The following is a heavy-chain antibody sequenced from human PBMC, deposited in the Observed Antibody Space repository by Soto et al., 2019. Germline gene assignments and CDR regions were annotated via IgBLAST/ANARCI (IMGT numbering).Heavy chain of an antibody. CDR1: GGSISSGGYY. V-gene: IGHV4-31*03. D-gene: IGHD3-3*01. CDR2: IYYSGST. Sequence: QVQLQESGPGLVKPSQTLSLTCTVSGGSISSGGYYWSWIRQHPGKGLEWIGYIYYSGSTYYNPSLKSRVTRSGDTSKNQFSLKLISVTAADTAVYYCARDRPMYYDFWSGYPSGYFDYWGQGTLVTVSS. CDR3: ARDRPMYYDFWSGYPSGYFDY. J-gene: IGHJ4*02.